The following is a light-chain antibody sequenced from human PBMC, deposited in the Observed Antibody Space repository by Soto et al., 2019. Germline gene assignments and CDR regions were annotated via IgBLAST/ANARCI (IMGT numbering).Light chain of an antibody. J-gene: IGKJ4*01. CDR1: QDISSN. CDR2: RAS. V-gene: IGKV3-15*01. CDR3: QQYNNWPLS. Sequence: EIVMTQSPATLSVSPGERATLSCRASQDISSNLAWYQQKLGQAPRLFIFRASSRATGIPARFSGSGSGTEFNMTISSLQSEDFAVYYCQQYNNWPLSFGGGTKVEIK.